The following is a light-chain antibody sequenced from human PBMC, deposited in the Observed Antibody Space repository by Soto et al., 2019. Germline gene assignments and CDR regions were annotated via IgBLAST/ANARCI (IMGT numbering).Light chain of an antibody. V-gene: IGKV1-12*01. CDR3: QQANRFTLT. Sequence: DLQMTQSPSSVSASVGDRVSITCRASQGISNWLAWYQQKQGRAPKLLIYTGSSLQSGVPSRFSGTGSGTDFTLTISSLQPEDVATYYCQQANRFTLTFGGGTKGESK. J-gene: IGKJ4*01. CDR1: QGISNW. CDR2: TGS.